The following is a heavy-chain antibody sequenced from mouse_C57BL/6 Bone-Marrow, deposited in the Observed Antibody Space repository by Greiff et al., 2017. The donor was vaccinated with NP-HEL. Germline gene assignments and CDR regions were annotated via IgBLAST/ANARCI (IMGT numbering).Heavy chain of an antibody. CDR1: GYTFTDYY. V-gene: IGHV1-19*01. J-gene: IGHJ3*01. CDR2: INPYNGGT. Sequence: EVHLVESGPVLVKPGASVKMSCKASGYTFTDYYMNWVKQSHGKSLEWIGVINPYNGGTSYNQKFKGKATLTVDKSSSTAYMELNSLTSEDAAVYYCARRDYDGAYWGQGTLVTVSA. CDR3: ARRDYDGAY. D-gene: IGHD2-4*01.